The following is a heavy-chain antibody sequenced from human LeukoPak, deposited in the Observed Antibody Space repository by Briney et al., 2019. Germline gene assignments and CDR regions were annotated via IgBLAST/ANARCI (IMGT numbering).Heavy chain of an antibody. CDR2: ISGSGGST. CDR3: AKKYSSGWYSSRGGDFDY. V-gene: IGHV3-23*01. D-gene: IGHD6-19*01. CDR1: GFTFSSYA. J-gene: IGHJ4*02. Sequence: PGGSLRLSCAASGFTFSSYAMSWVRQAPGKGLEWVSAISGSGGSTYYADSVKGRFTISRDNSKNTLYLQMNSLRAEDTAVYYCAKKYSSGWYSSRGGDFDYWGQGTLVTVSS.